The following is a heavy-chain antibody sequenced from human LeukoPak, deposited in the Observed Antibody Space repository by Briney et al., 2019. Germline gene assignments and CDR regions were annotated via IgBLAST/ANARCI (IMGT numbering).Heavy chain of an antibody. V-gene: IGHV3-30-3*02. D-gene: IGHD2-2*01. CDR3: AKSEYQLPQGYFDY. Sequence: GRSLRLSCAASGFTFSSYAMHWVRQAPGKGLEWVAVISYDGSNKYYADSVKGRFTISRDNSKNTLYLQMNSLRAEDTAVYYCAKSEYQLPQGYFDYWGQGTLVTVSS. CDR2: ISYDGSNK. CDR1: GFTFSSYA. J-gene: IGHJ4*02.